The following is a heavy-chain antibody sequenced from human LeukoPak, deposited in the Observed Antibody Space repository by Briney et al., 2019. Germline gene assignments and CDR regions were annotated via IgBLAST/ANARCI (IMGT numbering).Heavy chain of an antibody. CDR2: IWSDASEK. D-gene: IGHD1-26*01. CDR3: ARRGSGTYNFDS. V-gene: IGHV3-33*03. CDR1: GFTFSTYG. Sequence: GRSLRLSCAASGFTFSTYGMHWVRQAPGRGLGWVAIIWSDASEKYYGDSVKGRFTISRDNSNNTVSLQMNSLRAEDTAVYYCARRGSGTYNFDSWGQGTLVTVSS. J-gene: IGHJ4*02.